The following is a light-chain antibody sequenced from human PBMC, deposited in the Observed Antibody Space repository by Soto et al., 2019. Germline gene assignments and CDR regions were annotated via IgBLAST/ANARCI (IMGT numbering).Light chain of an antibody. CDR1: QSISSY. Sequence: EIVLTQSPATLSLSPGERATLSCRASQSISSYLAWYQQNPGQAPRLLIYDASNRATGIPARFSGGGSGTDFTLTISGLEPEDFAVYYCQQRGSEFTFGGGTKVEIK. CDR3: QQRGSEFT. CDR2: DAS. V-gene: IGKV3-11*01. J-gene: IGKJ4*01.